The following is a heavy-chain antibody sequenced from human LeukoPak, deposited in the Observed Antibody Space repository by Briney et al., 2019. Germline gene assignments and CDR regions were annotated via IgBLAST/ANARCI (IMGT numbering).Heavy chain of an antibody. CDR1: GFTFSSYA. D-gene: IGHD5-18*01. J-gene: IGHJ6*02. V-gene: IGHV3-23*01. CDR3: ARGPGIQLWPYYGMDV. CDR2: ISGSGGST. Sequence: SGGSLRLSCAASGFTFSSYAMSWVRQAPGKGLEWVSAISGSGGSTYYADSVKGRFTISRDNSKNTLYLQMNSLRAEDTAVYYCARGPGIQLWPYYGMDVWGQGTTVTVSS.